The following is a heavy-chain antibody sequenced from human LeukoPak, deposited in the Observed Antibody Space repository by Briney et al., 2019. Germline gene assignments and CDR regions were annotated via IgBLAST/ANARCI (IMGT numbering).Heavy chain of an antibody. Sequence: GGSLRLSCTASGFTFGDYAMSWVRQAPGKGLEWVGFIRSKAYGGTTEYAASVKGRFTISRDDSKSIAYLQMNSLKTEDTAVYYCTRDQGVVVPAAVGYYYYYGMDVWGQGTTVTVSS. J-gene: IGHJ6*02. CDR3: TRDQGVVVPAAVGYYYYYGMDV. CDR1: GFTFGDYA. D-gene: IGHD2-2*01. CDR2: IRSKAYGGTT. V-gene: IGHV3-49*04.